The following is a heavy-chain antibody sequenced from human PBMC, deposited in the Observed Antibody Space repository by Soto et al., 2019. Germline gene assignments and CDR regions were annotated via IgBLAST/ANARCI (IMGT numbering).Heavy chain of an antibody. CDR2: IYYSGST. J-gene: IGHJ4*02. Sequence: SETLSLTCTVSGGSISSSSYYWGWIRQPPGKGLEWIGSIYYSGSTYYNPSLKSRVTISVDTSKNQFSLKLSSVTAADTAVYYCARHPIPMVRGVNYWGQGTLVTVSS. CDR3: ARHPIPMVRGVNY. CDR1: GGSISSSSYY. V-gene: IGHV4-39*01. D-gene: IGHD3-10*01.